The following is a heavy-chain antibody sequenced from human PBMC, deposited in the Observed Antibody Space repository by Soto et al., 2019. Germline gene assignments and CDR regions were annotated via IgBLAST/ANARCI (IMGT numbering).Heavy chain of an antibody. CDR2: IYYSGST. CDR1: GGSISSSSYY. J-gene: IGHJ4*02. V-gene: IGHV4-39*01. Sequence: QLQLQESGPGLVKPSETLSLTCTVSGGSISSSSYYWAWIRQPPGKGLEWFGSIYYSGSTYYNPSLKSRVTISVDTSKNQFSLKLSSVTAADTAVYYCTRSRADAIGGSQRLFDYWGQGTLVTVSS. D-gene: IGHD2-15*01. CDR3: TRSRADAIGGSQRLFDY.